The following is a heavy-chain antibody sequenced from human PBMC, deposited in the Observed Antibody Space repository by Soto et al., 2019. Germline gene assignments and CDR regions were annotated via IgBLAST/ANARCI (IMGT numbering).Heavy chain of an antibody. CDR3: ARERYYDSSGYYNLDY. J-gene: IGHJ4*02. CDR1: GVTFSSYA. CDR2: IIPIFRTA. Sequence: QVQLVQSGAEVKKPGSSVKVSCKASGVTFSSYAITWVRQAPGQGLQWMGGIIPIFRTANYAQKFQGRVTITADESTSTAYMELSSLRSEDTAVYYCARERYYDSSGYYNLDYWGQGTLVTVSS. D-gene: IGHD3-22*01. V-gene: IGHV1-69*01.